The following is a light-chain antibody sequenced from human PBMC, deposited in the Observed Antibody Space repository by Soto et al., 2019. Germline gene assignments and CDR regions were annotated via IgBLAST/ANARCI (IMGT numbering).Light chain of an antibody. V-gene: IGKV3-15*01. CDR2: GVY. J-gene: IGKJ1*01. CDR1: QSISSN. CDR3: QQYKSWPT. Sequence: EIVMTPSPATLSASPRERASLSCRASQSISSNLAWYQQKPGQAPRLLIYGVYSRATGVPARFSGSGSGTEFTLTINSLLSEDFGVYYCQQYKSWPTFGQATTVDIK.